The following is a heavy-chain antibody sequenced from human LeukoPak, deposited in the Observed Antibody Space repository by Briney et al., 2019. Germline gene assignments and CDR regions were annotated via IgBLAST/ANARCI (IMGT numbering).Heavy chain of an antibody. J-gene: IGHJ3*02. CDR3: ARVGRIQLWFAGGAGDI. CDR1: GGSFSGYY. Sequence: SETLSLTCAVYGGSFSGYYWSWIRQPPGKGLEWIGEINHSGSTNYNPSLKSRVTISVDTSKDQFSLKLSSVTAADTAVYYCARVGRIQLWFAGGAGDIWGQGTMVTVSS. CDR2: INHSGST. V-gene: IGHV4-34*01. D-gene: IGHD5-18*01.